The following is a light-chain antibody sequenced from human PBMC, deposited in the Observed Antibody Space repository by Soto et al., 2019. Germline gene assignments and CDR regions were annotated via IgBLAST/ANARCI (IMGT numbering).Light chain of an antibody. V-gene: IGKV3-15*01. CDR2: GAS. CDR1: RSLSSD. Sequence: EIVRTQSPATLSESAGEIATLSCRASRSLSSDYLAWYQQKPGQAPRLLIYGASTRATDIPPSFTGSGSGTEFTLTMSSLQSEDIAVYYCQQYNKWPQTFGQGTKVDIK. CDR3: QQYNKWPQT. J-gene: IGKJ1*01.